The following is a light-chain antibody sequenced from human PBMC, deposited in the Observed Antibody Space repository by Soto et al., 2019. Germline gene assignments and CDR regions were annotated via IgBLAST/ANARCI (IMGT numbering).Light chain of an antibody. CDR2: YDS. CDR1: NIGSKS. V-gene: IGLV3-21*04. Sequence: SYELTQPPSASVAPGKTARITCGGNNIGSKSVHWYQQKPGQAPVLVIHYDSDRPSGLPERFSASNSGNTATLTIGRVEAGDEADYYCQVWDSSSDLVVFGGGTQLTVL. J-gene: IGLJ2*01. CDR3: QVWDSSSDLVV.